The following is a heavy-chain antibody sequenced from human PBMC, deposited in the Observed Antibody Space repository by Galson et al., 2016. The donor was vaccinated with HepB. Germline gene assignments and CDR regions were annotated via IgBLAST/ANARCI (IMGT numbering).Heavy chain of an antibody. V-gene: IGHV2-5*01. CDR3: AYSFTTFGVRNYVDS. CDR1: GFSLTTNVEG. J-gene: IGHJ4*02. D-gene: IGHD3-3*01. Sequence: PALVKPTQTLTLTCTFSGFSLTTNVEGVGWIRQSPGKAPEWLATIYWNADKRYRPSLKNRLTITKDTSKKQGVLTMTNMDPEDTATYYCAYSFTTFGVRNYVDSWGQGVLVTVSS. CDR2: IYWNADK.